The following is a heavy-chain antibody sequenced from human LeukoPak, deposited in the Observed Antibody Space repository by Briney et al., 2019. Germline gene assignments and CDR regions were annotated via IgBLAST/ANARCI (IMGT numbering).Heavy chain of an antibody. CDR2: IYYSGST. D-gene: IGHD6-13*01. V-gene: IGHV4-39*01. Sequence: SETLSLTCTVSGGSISSSSYYWGWIRQPPGKGLEWIGSIYYSGSTYYNPSLKSRVTISVDTSKNQFSLKLSSVTAADTAVYYCARHSGITAAGTFWFDPWGQGTLVTVSS. CDR1: GGSISSSSYY. CDR3: ARHSGITAAGTFWFDP. J-gene: IGHJ5*02.